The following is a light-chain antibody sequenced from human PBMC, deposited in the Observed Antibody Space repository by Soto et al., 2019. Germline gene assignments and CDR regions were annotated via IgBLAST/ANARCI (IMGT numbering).Light chain of an antibody. V-gene: IGLV2-14*01. CDR1: SSDVGGYNY. CDR3: SSYTSSSTPYV. J-gene: IGLJ1*01. CDR2: EVS. Sequence: QSALTQPASVXXXXXXXXXXSCTGTSSDVGGYNYVSWYQQHPGKAPKLMIYEVSNRPSGVSNRFSGSKSGNTASLTISGLQAEDEADYYCSSYTSSSTPYVFGTGTKLTVL.